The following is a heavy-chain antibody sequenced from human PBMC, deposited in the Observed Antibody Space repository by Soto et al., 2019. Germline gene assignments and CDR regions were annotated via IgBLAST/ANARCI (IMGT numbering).Heavy chain of an antibody. CDR2: INHSGST. CDR1: GGSFSGYY. Sequence: KSSETLSLTCAVYGGSFSGYYWSWIRQPPGKGLEWIGEINHSGSTNYNPSLKSRVTISVDTSKNQFSLKLSSVTAADTAVYYCARSSSYYDSSGYSYWGQGTLVTVSS. D-gene: IGHD3-22*01. CDR3: ARSSSYYDSSGYSY. V-gene: IGHV4-34*01. J-gene: IGHJ4*02.